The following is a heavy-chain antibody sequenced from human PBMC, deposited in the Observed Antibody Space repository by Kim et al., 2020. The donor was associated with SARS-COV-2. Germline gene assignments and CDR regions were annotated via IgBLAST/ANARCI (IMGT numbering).Heavy chain of an antibody. V-gene: IGHV3-30*04. J-gene: IGHJ4*02. CDR3: AGVSTD. CDR2: ISYDGSNK. CDR1: GFTFSSYA. D-gene: IGHD3-10*01. Sequence: GGSLRLSCAASGFTFSSYAMHWVRQAPGKGLEWVAVISYDGSNKYYADSVKGRFTISRDNSKNTLYLQMNSLRAEDTAVYYCAGVSTDWGQGTLVTVSS.